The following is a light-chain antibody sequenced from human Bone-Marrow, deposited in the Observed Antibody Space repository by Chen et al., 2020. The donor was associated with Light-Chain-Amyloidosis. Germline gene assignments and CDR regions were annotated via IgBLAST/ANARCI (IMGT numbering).Light chain of an antibody. CDR2: DDS. CDR3: QVWNRSSDRPM. J-gene: IGLJ3*02. V-gene: IGLV3-21*02. Sequence: SYVLTQPSSVSVAPGQTATIACGGNNIGSTSVHWYQQTPGQAPLLVDYDDSDRPSGIPERLSGSNSGNTATLTISRVEAGDEAHYYCQVWNRSSDRPMFGGGNKLTVL. CDR1: NIGSTS.